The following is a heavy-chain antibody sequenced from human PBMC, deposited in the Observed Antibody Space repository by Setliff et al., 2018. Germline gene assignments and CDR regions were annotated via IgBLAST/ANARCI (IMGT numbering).Heavy chain of an antibody. J-gene: IGHJ3*02. V-gene: IGHV1-18*01. CDR3: ARPGLYCSGGSCYGDDAFDI. CDR2: ISGYNGNT. Sequence: RASVKVSCKASGYTFTTYGVAWVRQAPGQGLEWLGWISGYNGNTNYAQRFQGRVTTTIDTSTNTAYMELRSLRSDDTAVYYCARPGLYCSGGSCYGDDAFDIWGQGTMVTVSS. D-gene: IGHD2-15*01. CDR1: GYTFTTYG.